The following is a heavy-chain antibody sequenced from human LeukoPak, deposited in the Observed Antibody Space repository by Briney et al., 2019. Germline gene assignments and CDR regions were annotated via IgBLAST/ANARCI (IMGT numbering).Heavy chain of an antibody. V-gene: IGHV4-30-4*01. J-gene: IGHJ4*02. CDR2: IYYSGST. CDR3: ARTSPVGYSGYVGAVDY. CDR1: GGSISSGDYY. Sequence: PSQTLSLTCTVSGGSISSGDYYWSWIRQPPGKGLEWIGYIYYSGSTYYNPSLKSRVTISVDTSKNQFSLKLSSVTAADTAVYYCARTSPVGYSGYVGAVDYWGQGTLVTVSS. D-gene: IGHD5-12*01.